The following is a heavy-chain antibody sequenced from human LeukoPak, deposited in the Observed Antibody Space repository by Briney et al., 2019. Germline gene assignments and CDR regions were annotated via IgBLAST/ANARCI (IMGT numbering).Heavy chain of an antibody. CDR2: IIPIFSTA. D-gene: IGHD3-16*01. J-gene: IGHJ4*02. CDR3: ARDLVLGVTLFDY. V-gene: IGHV1-69*01. Sequence: SVKVSCKASGGTFSSYAISWVRQAPGQGLEWMGGIIPIFSTANYAQKFQGRVTVTADESTSTAYMELSSLRSEDTAVYYCARDLVLGVTLFDYWGQGTLVTVSS. CDR1: GGTFSSYA.